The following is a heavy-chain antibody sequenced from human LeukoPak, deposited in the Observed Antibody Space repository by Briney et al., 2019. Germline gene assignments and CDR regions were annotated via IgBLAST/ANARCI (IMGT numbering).Heavy chain of an antibody. Sequence: SETLSLTCTVSXGSTXNXXXXXXXXXXGXXXXWIGFIYDSGSTYYNPSLKSRVTISVDTSKNQFSLKLSSVTAADTAMYYCARRTWGSDFDYWGQGTPVTVSS. D-gene: IGHD7-27*01. V-gene: IGHV4-59*01. CDR1: XGSTXNXX. CDR3: ARRTWGSDFDY. J-gene: IGHJ4*02. CDR2: IYDSGST.